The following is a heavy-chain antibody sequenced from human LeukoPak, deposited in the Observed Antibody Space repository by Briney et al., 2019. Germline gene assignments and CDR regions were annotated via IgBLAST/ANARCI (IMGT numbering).Heavy chain of an antibody. CDR3: AREEYSSSPFDY. Sequence: PVKVSCKASGGTFSSYAISWVRQAPGQGLEWMGGIIPIFGTANYAQKFQGRVTITTDESTSTAYMELSSLRSEDTAVYYCAREEYSSSPFDYWGQGTLVTVSS. CDR1: GGTFSSYA. V-gene: IGHV1-69*05. J-gene: IGHJ4*02. CDR2: IIPIFGTA. D-gene: IGHD6-6*01.